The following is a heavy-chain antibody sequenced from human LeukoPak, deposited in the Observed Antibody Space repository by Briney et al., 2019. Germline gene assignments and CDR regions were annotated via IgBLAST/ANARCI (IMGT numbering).Heavy chain of an antibody. CDR1: GYSFTDYW. J-gene: IGHJ4*02. V-gene: IGHV5-51*01. Sequence: KLGESLKISCKGSGYSFTDYWIGWVRQMPGKGLEWMGIIYPGDSDTRYSPSFQGQVTISADRSISTAYLQWSSLKASDNAMYYCTRMSLTGYYVSYWGQGTLVTVSS. CDR3: TRMSLTGYYVSY. D-gene: IGHD3-9*01. CDR2: IYPGDSDT.